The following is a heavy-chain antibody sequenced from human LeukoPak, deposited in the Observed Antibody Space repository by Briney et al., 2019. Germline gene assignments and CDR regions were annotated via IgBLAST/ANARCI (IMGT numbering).Heavy chain of an antibody. CDR3: ARGGIRVSGIDEFDY. Sequence: GGSLRLSYAASGFTFIDYDMHWVRQVIGKGLEWVSAIGIRGDTHYSGSVKGRFTISRENAESSLYLQMNSLRAEDTAVYYCARGGIRVSGIDEFDYWGQGTLVTVSS. J-gene: IGHJ4*02. CDR2: IGIRGDT. V-gene: IGHV3-13*01. CDR1: GFTFIDYD. D-gene: IGHD6-19*01.